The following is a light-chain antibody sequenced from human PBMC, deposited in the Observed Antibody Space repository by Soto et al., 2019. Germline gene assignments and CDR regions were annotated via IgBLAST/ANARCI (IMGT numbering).Light chain of an antibody. V-gene: IGKV3-20*01. J-gene: IGKJ3*01. CDR2: GAS. CDR3: QQYVWSPPFT. CDR1: QTVTNNL. Sequence: EIVLTQSPGTLSLSPGERATLSCRASQTVTNNLLAWYQQKPGHAPRLLIYGASTRATGIPDRFSGTGSGTDFTLTISRLEPDDFAVYYCQQYVWSPPFTFGPGTKVDIK.